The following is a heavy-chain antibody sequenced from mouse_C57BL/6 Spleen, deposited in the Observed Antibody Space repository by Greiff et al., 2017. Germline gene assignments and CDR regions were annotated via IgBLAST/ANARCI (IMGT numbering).Heavy chain of an antibody. J-gene: IGHJ2*01. CDR2: ISGGGGNT. V-gene: IGHV5-9*01. CDR1: GFTFSSYT. Sequence: DVMLVESGGGLVKPGGSLKLSCAASGFTFSSYTMSWVRQTPEKRLEWVATISGGGGNTYYPDSVKGRFTISRDNAKNTLYLQMSSLRSEDTALYYCARHGFITTVVAYYFDYWGQGTTLTVSS. CDR3: ARHGFITTVVAYYFDY. D-gene: IGHD1-1*01.